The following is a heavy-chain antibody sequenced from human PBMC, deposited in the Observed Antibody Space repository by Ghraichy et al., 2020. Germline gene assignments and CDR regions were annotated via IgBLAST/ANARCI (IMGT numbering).Heavy chain of an antibody. J-gene: IGHJ5*02. CDR2: ISSSSSYI. CDR1: GFTFSSYS. D-gene: IGHD1-14*01. CDR3: ARSAGAGTESRFDP. Sequence: GGSLRLSCAASGFTFSSYSMNWVRQAPGKGLEWVSSISSSSSYIYYADSVKGRFTISRDNAKNSLYLQMNSLRAEDTAVYYCARSAGAGTESRFDPWGQGTLVTVSS. V-gene: IGHV3-21*01.